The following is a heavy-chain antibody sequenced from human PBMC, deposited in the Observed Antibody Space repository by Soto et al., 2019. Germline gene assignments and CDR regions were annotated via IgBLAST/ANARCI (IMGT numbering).Heavy chain of an antibody. CDR2: IYYSGNT. D-gene: IGHD1-7*01. CDR1: GGYISGSTSY. V-gene: IGHV4-39*07. CDR3: ASRDPGTSVDY. Sequence: PSETLSLTCTVSGGYISGSTSYWGWIRQPPGKGLEWIGNIYYSGNTYYHPSLKSRLTISLDKSENQFSLKVTSLTAADTAVYYCASRDPGTSVDYWGQGTLVTVSS. J-gene: IGHJ4*02.